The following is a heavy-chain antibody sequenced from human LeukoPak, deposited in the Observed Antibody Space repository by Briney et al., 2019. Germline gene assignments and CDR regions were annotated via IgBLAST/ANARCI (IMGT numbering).Heavy chain of an antibody. Sequence: PSETLSLTCTVSGGSISSSSYYWGWIRQPPGKGLEWIGSIYYSGSTYYNPSLKSRVTISVDTSKNQFSLKLTSVTAADTALYYCARHYYGSGRRDYWGQGTLVTVSS. V-gene: IGHV4-39*01. CDR1: GGSISSSSYY. D-gene: IGHD3-10*01. CDR3: ARHYYGSGRRDY. CDR2: IYYSGST. J-gene: IGHJ4*02.